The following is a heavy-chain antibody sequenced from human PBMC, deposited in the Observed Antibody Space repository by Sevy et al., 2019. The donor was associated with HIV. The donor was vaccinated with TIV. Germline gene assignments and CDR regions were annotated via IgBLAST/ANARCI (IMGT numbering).Heavy chain of an antibody. Sequence: GGSLRLSCAASGFTFSDHYMEWVRQAPGKGLEWVGRIRNKADSYTTEYAASVKGRFTISRDDSENSLYLLTNSLKTEDTAVYYCATHAGIAAAGRVFDYWGQGTLVTVSS. D-gene: IGHD6-13*01. CDR1: GFTFSDHY. V-gene: IGHV3-72*01. CDR3: ATHAGIAAAGRVFDY. CDR2: IRNKADSYTT. J-gene: IGHJ4*02.